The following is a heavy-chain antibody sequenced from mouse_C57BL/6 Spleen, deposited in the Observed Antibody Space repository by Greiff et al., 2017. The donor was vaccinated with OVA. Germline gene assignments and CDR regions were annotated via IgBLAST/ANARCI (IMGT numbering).Heavy chain of an antibody. CDR3: ARGYYGSSYRYFDV. CDR1: GYAFSSSW. J-gene: IGHJ1*03. D-gene: IGHD1-1*01. Sequence: QVQLQQSGPELVKPGASVKISCKASGYAFSSSWMNWVKQRPGKGLEWIGRIYPGDGDTNYNGKFKGKATLTADKSSSTAYMQLSSLTSEDSAVYFGARGYYGSSYRYFDVWGTGTTVTVAS. CDR2: IYPGDGDT. V-gene: IGHV1-82*01.